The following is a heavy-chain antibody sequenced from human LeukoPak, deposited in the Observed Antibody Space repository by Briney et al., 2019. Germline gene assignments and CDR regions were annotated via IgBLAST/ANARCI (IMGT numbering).Heavy chain of an antibody. CDR2: INHSGST. CDR3: ARHSDCSSTSCYPAPFDY. Sequence: KPSETLSLTCTVSGGSISSSSYYWSWIRQPPGKGLEWIGEINHSGSTSYNPSLKSRVTISVDTSKNQFSLKLSSVTAADTAVYYCARHSDCSSTSCYPAPFDYWGQGTLVTVSS. J-gene: IGHJ4*02. CDR1: GGSISSSSYY. V-gene: IGHV4-39*01. D-gene: IGHD2-2*01.